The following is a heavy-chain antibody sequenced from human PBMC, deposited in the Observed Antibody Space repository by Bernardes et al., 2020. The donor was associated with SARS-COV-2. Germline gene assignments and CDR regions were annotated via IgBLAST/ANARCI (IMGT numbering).Heavy chain of an antibody. J-gene: IGHJ6*02. CDR1: GYTFSNYG. Sequence: ASVKVSCRASGYTFSNYGVTWVRQAPGQGLEWMGWISPYGVNTYYAEKFQGRVTMTTDTSTSTAHMELRSLRSDDTAVYYCARVFLGPGVIIEDGRYASQFYGMDVWGQGTTVTVSS. V-gene: IGHV1-18*04. D-gene: IGHD3-10*01. CDR2: ISPYGVNT. CDR3: ARVFLGPGVIIEDGRYASQFYGMDV.